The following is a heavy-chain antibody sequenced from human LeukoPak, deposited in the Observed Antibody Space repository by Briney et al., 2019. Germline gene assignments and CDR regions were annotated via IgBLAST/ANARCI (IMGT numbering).Heavy chain of an antibody. CDR1: GGSISSYY. Sequence: SETLSLTCTLSGGSISSYYWSWIREPPGKGLEWIGEINHSVSTNYNPSLKSRVTMSVDTSKNQFSLKLSSVTAADTAVYYCARAPSMWYYYIDVWGKGTTVTISS. J-gene: IGHJ6*03. CDR3: ARAPSMWYYYIDV. D-gene: IGHD2/OR15-2a*01. V-gene: IGHV4-34*01. CDR2: INHSVST.